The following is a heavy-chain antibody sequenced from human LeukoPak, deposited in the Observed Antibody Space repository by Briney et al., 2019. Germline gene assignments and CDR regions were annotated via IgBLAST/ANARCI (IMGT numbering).Heavy chain of an antibody. CDR3: AKVGMVGSTYYFDS. D-gene: IGHD1-26*01. CDR2: ISSSGANT. J-gene: IGHJ4*02. CDR1: GFTFSNYA. Sequence: GGSLRLSCAASGFTFSNYAITWVRQAPGKGLEWVSTISSSGANTYYADSVRGRFTISRDNSKNTLYLQMNSLRAEDTAVYYCAKVGMVGSTYYFDSWGQGTLVTVSS. V-gene: IGHV3-23*01.